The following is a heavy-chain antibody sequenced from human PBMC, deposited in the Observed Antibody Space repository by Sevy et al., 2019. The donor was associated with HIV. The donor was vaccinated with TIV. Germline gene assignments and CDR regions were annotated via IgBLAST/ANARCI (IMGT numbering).Heavy chain of an antibody. Sequence: ASVKVSCKASGGTFSSYAISWVRQAPGQGLEWMGGIIPIFGTANYAQKFQGRVTITADESTSTAYMDLSSLRSEDTAVYYCARDSLAYCGGDCYHDAFDIWGQGTMVTVSS. CDR3: ARDSLAYCGGDCYHDAFDI. CDR2: IIPIFGTA. J-gene: IGHJ3*02. V-gene: IGHV1-69*13. CDR1: GGTFSSYA. D-gene: IGHD2-21*02.